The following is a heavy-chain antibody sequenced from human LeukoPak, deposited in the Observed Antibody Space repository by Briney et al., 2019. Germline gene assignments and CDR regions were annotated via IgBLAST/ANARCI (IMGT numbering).Heavy chain of an antibody. CDR2: IKQDGSEK. Sequence: QPGGSLRLSCAASGFTFSNYWMSWVRQAPGKGLEWVANIKQDGSEKYYVDSVKGRFIISRDNAENSLWLQMNSLRAEDTAVYYCTRPVLRYFDGLLQPYAFDIWGQGTRVTVSS. V-gene: IGHV3-7*03. D-gene: IGHD3-9*01. CDR3: TRPVLRYFDGLLQPYAFDI. CDR1: GFTFSNYW. J-gene: IGHJ3*02.